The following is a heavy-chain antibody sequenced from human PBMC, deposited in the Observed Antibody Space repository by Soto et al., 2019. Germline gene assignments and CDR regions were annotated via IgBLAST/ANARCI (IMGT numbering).Heavy chain of an antibody. V-gene: IGHV3-9*01. J-gene: IGHJ4*02. D-gene: IGHD5-18*01. CDR1: SSGDYY. CDR2: ISWNSGSI. CDR3: AKDIGYSYGSQIDY. Sequence: SSGDYYWSWIRQPPGKGLEWVSGISWNSGSIGYADSVKGRFTISRDNAKNSLYLQMNSLRAEDTALYYCAKDIGYSYGSQIDYWGQGTLVTVSS.